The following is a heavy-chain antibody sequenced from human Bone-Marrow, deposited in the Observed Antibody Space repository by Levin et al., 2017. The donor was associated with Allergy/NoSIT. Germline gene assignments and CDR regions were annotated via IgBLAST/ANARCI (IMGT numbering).Heavy chain of an antibody. D-gene: IGHD6-25*01. CDR2: TNSDGSST. CDR1: GFTFSSYW. Sequence: GGSLRLSCAASGFTFSSYWMHWVRQVPGKGLVWVSRTNSDGSSTVYADSLKGRFTISRDNAKNTLYLQMKSLRADDTAVYYCAGEPRSAFNIWGQGTMVTVSS. J-gene: IGHJ3*02. CDR3: AGEPRSAFNI. V-gene: IGHV3-74*01.